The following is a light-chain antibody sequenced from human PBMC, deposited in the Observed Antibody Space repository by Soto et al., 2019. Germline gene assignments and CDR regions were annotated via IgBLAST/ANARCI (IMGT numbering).Light chain of an antibody. CDR3: QQSYNTPRT. Sequence: DIQMTQSPSSLSASVGDRVSITRRASQSISNYSNGYQQKPGKDPKVLIYAASSLQSGIPSRFSGSGSGTDFTLTISSLQPEDFATYYCQQSYNTPRTFGQGTKVEIK. V-gene: IGKV1-39*01. CDR1: QSISNY. CDR2: AAS. J-gene: IGKJ1*01.